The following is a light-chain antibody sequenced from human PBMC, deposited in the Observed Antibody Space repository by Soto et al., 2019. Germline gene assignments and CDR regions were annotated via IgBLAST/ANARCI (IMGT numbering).Light chain of an antibody. Sequence: DIHMTQSPSSLSVSVGDRVTITCRASQSISSYFNWYQQKPGKAPKLLIYASFNLQSGVPSRFSGNGSGTHFTLTISSLQPEDFATYYCQQSYGTPYTVGQGTKLEIK. J-gene: IGKJ2*01. CDR2: ASF. CDR1: QSISSY. V-gene: IGKV1-39*01. CDR3: QQSYGTPYT.